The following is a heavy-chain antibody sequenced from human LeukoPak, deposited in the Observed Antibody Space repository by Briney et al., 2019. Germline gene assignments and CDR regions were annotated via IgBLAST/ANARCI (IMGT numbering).Heavy chain of an antibody. CDR1: GGSISSSSYL. D-gene: IGHD5-24*01. CDR2: IFYSGST. V-gene: IGHV4-39*01. Sequence: SETLSLTCTLSGGSISSSSYLWGWIRQPPGKGLEWIGSIFYSGSTFYNPSLKSRVTISLDTSKNQFSLKVSSVTAADTAVYYCARHSFGGGYNNFDYWGQGTLVTVSS. CDR3: ARHSFGGGYNNFDY. J-gene: IGHJ4*02.